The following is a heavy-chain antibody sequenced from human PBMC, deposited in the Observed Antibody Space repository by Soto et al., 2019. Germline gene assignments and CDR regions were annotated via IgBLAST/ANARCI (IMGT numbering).Heavy chain of an antibody. V-gene: IGHV3-23*01. CDR2: ISGSGSST. J-gene: IGHJ4*02. CDR1: GFRFSSKA. D-gene: IGHD6-6*01. Sequence: EVQLLESGGGLVQPGGSLRLSCAASGFRFSSKAMSWVRQAPGKGLEWVSIISGSGSSTYYTDSLKCRFTISRDNSKNMVYLEMNYLRAEDTAGDYCAKENGFQFVNFGASGFDYWGQGSLVSVSS. CDR3: AKENGFQFVNFGASGFDY.